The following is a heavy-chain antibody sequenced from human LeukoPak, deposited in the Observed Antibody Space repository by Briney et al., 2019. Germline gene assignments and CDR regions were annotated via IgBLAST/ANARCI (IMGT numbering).Heavy chain of an antibody. CDR1: GFTFDDYA. J-gene: IGHJ4*02. CDR3: ARDPYGGNPYAGDY. Sequence: PGRSLRLSCAASGFTFDDYAMHWVRQAPGKGLEWVSGISWNSGSIGYADSVKGRFTISRDNSKNTLYLQMNSLRAEDTAVYYCARDPYGGNPYAGDYWGQGTLVTVSS. D-gene: IGHD4-23*01. CDR2: ISWNSGSI. V-gene: IGHV3-9*01.